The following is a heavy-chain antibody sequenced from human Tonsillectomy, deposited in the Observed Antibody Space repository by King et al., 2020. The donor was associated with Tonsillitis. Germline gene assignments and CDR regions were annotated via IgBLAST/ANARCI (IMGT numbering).Heavy chain of an antibody. CDR1: GGSINTFY. D-gene: IGHD3-3*01. V-gene: IGHV4-59*01. CDR3: ARLTPISGVINIFPDAFDV. Sequence: QLQESGPGLMKPSETLSLTCTVSGGSINTFYWSWIRQSPGKGLEWIAYIYYTGTPNYNPSLKSRLTISLDTSRRQFSLNLRSVTAADTAVYYCARLTPISGVINIFPDAFDVWGQGTMVTVSS. CDR2: IYYTGTP. J-gene: IGHJ3*01.